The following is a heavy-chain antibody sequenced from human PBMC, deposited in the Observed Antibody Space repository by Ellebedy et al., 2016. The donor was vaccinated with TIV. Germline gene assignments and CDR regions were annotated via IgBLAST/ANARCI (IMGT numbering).Heavy chain of an antibody. CDR3: AKGYSYGDY. CDR2: IWYDGKNR. D-gene: IGHD5-18*01. Sequence: GESLKISCAASGFIFTNYGMHWVRQAPGKGLEWVAVIWYDGKNRYYVDSVKGRFTISRDNSNNTLYLQLNSLRAEDTAVYYCAKGYSYGDYWGQGTLVTVSS. V-gene: IGHV3-30*02. CDR1: GFIFTNYG. J-gene: IGHJ4*02.